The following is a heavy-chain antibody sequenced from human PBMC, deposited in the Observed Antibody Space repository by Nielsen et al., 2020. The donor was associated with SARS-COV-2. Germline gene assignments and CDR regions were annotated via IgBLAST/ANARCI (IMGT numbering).Heavy chain of an antibody. V-gene: IGHV3-23*01. CDR2: ISGSGGST. CDR1: GFTFSSYA. CDR3: ARDHSSSSPYYYYYYMDV. J-gene: IGHJ6*03. Sequence: GESLKISCAASGFTFSSYAMSWVRQAPGKGLEWVSAISGSGGSTYYADSVKGRFTISRDNSKNTLYLQMNSLRAEDTAVYYCARDHSSSSPYYYYYYMDVWGKGTTVTVSS. D-gene: IGHD6-6*01.